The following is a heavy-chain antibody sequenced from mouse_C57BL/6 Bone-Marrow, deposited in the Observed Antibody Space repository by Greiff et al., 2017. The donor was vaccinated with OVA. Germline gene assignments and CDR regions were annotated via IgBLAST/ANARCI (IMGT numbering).Heavy chain of an antibody. CDR2: IDPETGGT. V-gene: IGHV1-15*01. D-gene: IGHD2-5*01. CDR3: TRGYSNYYAVDY. J-gene: IGHJ4*01. CDR1: GYTFTDYE. Sequence: QVQLQQSGAELVRPGASVTLSCKASGYTFTDYEMHWVKQTPVHGLEWIGAIDPETGGTAYNQKFKGKAILTADKSSSTAYMELRSLTSEDSAVYYCTRGYSNYYAVDYWGRGTSVTVSA.